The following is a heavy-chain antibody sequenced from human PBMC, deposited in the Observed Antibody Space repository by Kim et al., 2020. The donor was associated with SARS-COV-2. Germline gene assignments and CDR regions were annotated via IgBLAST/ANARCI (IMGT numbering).Heavy chain of an antibody. Sequence: ASVKVSCKVSGYTLSEVSIHWVRQARGQGLEWMGRFDSEDGERNYAQKFQGRVTLTHDTSTDTAYMELSSLTSDDTAVYFCAADEAVSGIFFWWGRGPLVSVS. V-gene: IGHV1-24*01. D-gene: IGHD6-19*01. J-gene: IGHJ4*02. CDR2: FDSEDGER. CDR3: AADEAVSGIFFW. CDR1: GYTLSEVS.